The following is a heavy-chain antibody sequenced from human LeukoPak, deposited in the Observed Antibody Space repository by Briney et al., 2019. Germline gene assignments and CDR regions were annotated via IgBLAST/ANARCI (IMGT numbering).Heavy chain of an antibody. CDR2: ISYDGSNT. J-gene: IGHJ4*02. D-gene: IGHD2-21*01. CDR1: GCTFRSYG. Sequence: AGTLRLSCAASGCTFRSYGMHWVRQAPGKGLEWVAVISYDGSNTYYTDSVKGRFTISRDNAKNSLYLEMNSLRADDTAVYYCARGFKGYSGYWGQGTLVTVSS. V-gene: IGHV3-30*03. CDR3: ARGFKGYSGY.